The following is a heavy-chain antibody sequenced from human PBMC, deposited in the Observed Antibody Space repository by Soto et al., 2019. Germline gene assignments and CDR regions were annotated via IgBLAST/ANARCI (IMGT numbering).Heavy chain of an antibody. Sequence: GASVKVSCKASGYTFTGYYMHWVRQAPGQGLEWMGWINPNSGGTNYAQKFQGWVTMTRDTSISTAYMGLSRLRSDDTAVYYCARDRKYSYGFAYYYYGMDVWGQGTTVTVSS. CDR1: GYTFTGYY. V-gene: IGHV1-2*04. CDR2: INPNSGGT. D-gene: IGHD5-18*01. J-gene: IGHJ6*02. CDR3: ARDRKYSYGFAYYYYGMDV.